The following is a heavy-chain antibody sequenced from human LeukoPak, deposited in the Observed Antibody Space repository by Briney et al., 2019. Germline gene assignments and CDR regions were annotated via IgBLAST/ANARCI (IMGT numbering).Heavy chain of an antibody. J-gene: IGHJ4*02. D-gene: IGHD3-10*01. V-gene: IGHV3-23*01. CDR3: AKSPTLWSSTLFDY. CDR2: ISGSGGST. Sequence: GGSLRLSCAASGFTFSSYAMSWVRQAPGKGVEGVSAISGSGGSTYYADSVKGRFTISRDNSKHTLYLQMNRLRAEDTAVYHCAKSPTLWSSTLFDYWGQGTLVPVSS. CDR1: GFTFSSYA.